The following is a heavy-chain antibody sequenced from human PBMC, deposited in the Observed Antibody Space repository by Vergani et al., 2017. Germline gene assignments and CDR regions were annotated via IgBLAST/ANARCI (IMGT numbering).Heavy chain of an antibody. CDR1: GGSISSGDYY. J-gene: IGHJ3*02. Sequence: QVQLQESGPGLVKPSQTLSLTCTVSGGSISSGDYYWSWIRQPPGKGLEWIGYIYHSGSTYYNPSLKSRVTISVDRSKNQFSLKLSSVTAADTAVYYCARVGDYYDSSGYYGYAFDIWGQGTMVTVSS. D-gene: IGHD3-22*01. CDR3: ARVGDYYDSSGYYGYAFDI. CDR2: IYHSGST. V-gene: IGHV4-30-4*01.